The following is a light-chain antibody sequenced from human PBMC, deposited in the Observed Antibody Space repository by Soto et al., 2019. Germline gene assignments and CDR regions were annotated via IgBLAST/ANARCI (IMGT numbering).Light chain of an antibody. CDR2: DAS. V-gene: IGKV3-11*01. CDR1: QSVSNY. CDR3: QQRSNWTLT. Sequence: EIVLSQSPATLSLSPGEGATLSCRASQSVSNYLAWYQQKPGQAPRLLIFDASKRATGIPARFSGSGSGTDFTLTISSLEPEDFAVYYCQQRSNWTLTFGGGTKVDIX. J-gene: IGKJ4*01.